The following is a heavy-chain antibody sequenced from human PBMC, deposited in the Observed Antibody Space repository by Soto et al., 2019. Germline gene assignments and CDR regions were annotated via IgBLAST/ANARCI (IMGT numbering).Heavy chain of an antibody. Sequence: QVQLVESGGGVVQPGRSLRLSCAASGFTFSSYGMHWVRQAPGKGLEWVAVIWYDGSNKYYADSVKGRFTISRDNSKNPLYLQMNSLRAEDTAGYYCAREGYWEDYWGQGTLVTVSS. CDR1: GFTFSSYG. J-gene: IGHJ4*02. CDR3: AREGYWEDY. CDR2: IWYDGSNK. D-gene: IGHD2-8*02. V-gene: IGHV3-33*01.